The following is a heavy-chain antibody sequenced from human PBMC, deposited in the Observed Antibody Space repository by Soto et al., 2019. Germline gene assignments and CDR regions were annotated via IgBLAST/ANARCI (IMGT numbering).Heavy chain of an antibody. D-gene: IGHD1-26*01. J-gene: IGHJ5*02. CDR2: IWDDGGNK. Sequence: QAQLQESGGGVVQPGTSLRLSCAASAFSFSTSGMHWVGQAPGKGLEWVAAIWDDGGNKYYADSVRGRFTISRDNSNNMLFLQMTSLRAEDTALYYCARSSGSYFAAFYDTWGQGTLVSVSS. CDR1: AFSFSTSG. CDR3: ARSSGSYFAAFYDT. V-gene: IGHV3-33*01.